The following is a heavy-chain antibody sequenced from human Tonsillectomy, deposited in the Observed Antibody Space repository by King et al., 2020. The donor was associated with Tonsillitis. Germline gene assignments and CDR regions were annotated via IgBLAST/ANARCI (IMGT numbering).Heavy chain of an antibody. V-gene: IGHV3-48*04. Sequence: VQLVESGGGLVQPGGSLRLSCAASGFTFSSYSMNWVRQAPGKGLEWVSYISSSSSTIYYADSVKGRFTISRDNAKNSLYLQMNSLRAEDTAVYYCARGGEYYDYVWGSYRYHFDYWGQGTLVTVSS. J-gene: IGHJ4*02. D-gene: IGHD3-16*02. CDR1: GFTFSSYS. CDR3: ARGGEYYDYVWGSYRYHFDY. CDR2: ISSSSSTI.